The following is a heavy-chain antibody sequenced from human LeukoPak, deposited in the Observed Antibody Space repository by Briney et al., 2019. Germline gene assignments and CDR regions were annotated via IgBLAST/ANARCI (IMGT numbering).Heavy chain of an antibody. Sequence: GGSLRLSCAAAGFRLSTFWMSWVRQAPGKGLEWVANIKQGGNEKCNVTFVKGRFTISRDNAKNSLYLQMNGLRAEDTAVYDCVRGVRLADYWGQGTLVTVSS. V-gene: IGHV3-7*01. D-gene: IGHD2-21*01. CDR3: VRGVRLADY. CDR2: IKQGGNEK. J-gene: IGHJ4*02. CDR1: GFRLSTFW.